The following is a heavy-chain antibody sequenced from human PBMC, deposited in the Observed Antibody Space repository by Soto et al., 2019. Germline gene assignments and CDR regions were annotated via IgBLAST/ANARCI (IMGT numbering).Heavy chain of an antibody. CDR1: GFTLSSST. Sequence: GGSLRLSCVASGFTLSSSTMHWVRQAPGKGLEWVAVISFDGSNTYYADSVKGRFTISRDTSENTLYLQMNSLRPEDTSVYYCARSPTYTSPFDYWGQGSLVTVSS. J-gene: IGHJ4*02. V-gene: IGHV3-30-3*01. CDR2: ISFDGSNT. CDR3: ARSPTYTSPFDY. D-gene: IGHD2-2*01.